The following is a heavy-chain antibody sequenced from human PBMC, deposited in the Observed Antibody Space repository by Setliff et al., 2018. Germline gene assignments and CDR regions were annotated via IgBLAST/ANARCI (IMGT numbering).Heavy chain of an antibody. CDR3: ARGPPRIVVPSTKAWFDP. CDR1: GGSFSDYY. J-gene: IGHJ5*02. V-gene: IGHV4-34*01. D-gene: IGHD2-2*01. Sequence: SETLSLTCAVYGGSFSDYYWSWIRQPPGKGLEWIGEINHSGDTNYNPSLKSRLTISVDTSKNQFSLKLSSETAADTAVYYCARGPPRIVVPSTKAWFDPWGQGTLVTVSS. CDR2: INHSGDT.